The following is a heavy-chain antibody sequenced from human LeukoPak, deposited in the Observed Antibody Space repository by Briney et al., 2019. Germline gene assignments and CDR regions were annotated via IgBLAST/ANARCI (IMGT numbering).Heavy chain of an antibody. CDR1: GFTFSDYY. J-gene: IGHJ4*02. D-gene: IGHD6-13*01. CDR2: ISSSATTI. CDR3: ARDHSSSWNYFDY. Sequence: GGSLRLSCAASGFTFSDYYMNWIRQAPGKGLEWVSYISSSATTIYYADSVKGRFTIPRDNAKKSLYLQMNSLRAEDTAVYYCARDHSSSWNYFDYWGQGTLVTVSS. V-gene: IGHV3-11*04.